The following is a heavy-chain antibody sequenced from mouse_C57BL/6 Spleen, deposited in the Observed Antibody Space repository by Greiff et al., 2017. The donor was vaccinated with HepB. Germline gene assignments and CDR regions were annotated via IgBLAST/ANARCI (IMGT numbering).Heavy chain of an antibody. CDR3: ARWLLRFHYFDY. Sequence: VQLQQPGAELVMPGASVKLSCKASGYTFTSYWMHWVKQRPGQGLEWIGEIDPSDSYTNYNQKFKGKSTLTVDKSSSTAYMQLSSLTSEDSAVYYCARWLLRFHYFDYWGQGTTLTVSS. J-gene: IGHJ2*01. D-gene: IGHD2-3*01. CDR1: GYTFTSYW. CDR2: IDPSDSYT. V-gene: IGHV1-69*01.